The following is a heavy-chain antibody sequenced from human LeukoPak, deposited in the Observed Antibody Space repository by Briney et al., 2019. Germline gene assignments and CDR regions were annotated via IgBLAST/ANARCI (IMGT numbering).Heavy chain of an antibody. Sequence: PGGSLRLSCAASGFDFTYAWMSWVCQAPGKGLEWVGRIKIKVNVLDYSPSVKGRYSISKDDSRTTIYLQMSSLKIEDTAMYYCTADVPTSAAYALGDWGQGVLVTVSS. CDR1: GFDFTYAW. V-gene: IGHV3-15*01. J-gene: IGHJ4*03. CDR3: TADVPTSAAYALGD. CDR2: IKIKVNVL. D-gene: IGHD2-2*01.